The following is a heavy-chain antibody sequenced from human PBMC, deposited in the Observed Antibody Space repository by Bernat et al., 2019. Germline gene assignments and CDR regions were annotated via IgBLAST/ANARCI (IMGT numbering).Heavy chain of an antibody. Sequence: QVQLQESGPGLVKPSETLSLTCAVSGYSSISGYYWGWIRQPPGKGLEWIGSIYHSGSTYHNPSLKSRVTISVDTSKYQFSLKLSSVTAADTAVYYCARVGSSWGNWFDPCGQGTLVTVSS. V-gene: IGHV4-38-2*01. CDR3: ARVGSSWGNWFDP. D-gene: IGHD6-13*01. CDR1: GYSSISGYY. CDR2: IYHSGST. J-gene: IGHJ5*02.